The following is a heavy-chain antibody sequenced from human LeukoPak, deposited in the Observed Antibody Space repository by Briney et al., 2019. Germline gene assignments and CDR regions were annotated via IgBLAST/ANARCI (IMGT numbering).Heavy chain of an antibody. CDR1: ECPFRSYW. D-gene: IGHD2-2*01. CDR3: ARGEAHCSTSTCSRRRMDV. V-gene: IGHV3-7*01. Sequence: GGTLCFYCEASECPFRSYWITWVRRAPGKGMEWVANVKQDGSEKYYVDSVKGRFTISRDNAKNAVYLQMDSLRAEDSAVYYCARGEAHCSTSTCSRRRMDVWGQGTTVTVSS. J-gene: IGHJ6*02. CDR2: VKQDGSEK.